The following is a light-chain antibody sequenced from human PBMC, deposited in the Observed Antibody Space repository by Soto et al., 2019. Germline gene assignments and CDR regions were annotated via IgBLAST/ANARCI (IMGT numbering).Light chain of an antibody. V-gene: IGLV2-14*01. CDR2: DVS. J-gene: IGLJ7*01. CDR1: SSDVGGYNY. CDR3: SSYTTSSTVV. Sequence: QSALTQPASVSGSPGQPIAISCTGTSSDVGGYNYVSWYQQHPGEAPKLMIYDVSVRPSGVSDRFSGSKSDNTASLTISGLQAEDEAHYYCSSYTTSSTVVFGGGTQLTVL.